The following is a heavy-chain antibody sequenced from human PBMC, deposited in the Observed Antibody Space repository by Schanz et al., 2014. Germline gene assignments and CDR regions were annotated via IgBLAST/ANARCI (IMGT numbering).Heavy chain of an antibody. Sequence: QVPLVQSGAEVKKPGSSVKVSCKASGGTFSSYAFSWVRQAPGQGLEWMGKIIPILGMENYAQKFQGRVTVAADICASTAYMDLSSLRSEDAAVYYCARDMKYHYDTSGPVGAFDIWGQGTVVTVSS. CDR3: ARDMKYHYDTSGPVGAFDI. D-gene: IGHD3-22*01. V-gene: IGHV1-69*04. J-gene: IGHJ3*02. CDR2: IIPILGME. CDR1: GGTFSSYA.